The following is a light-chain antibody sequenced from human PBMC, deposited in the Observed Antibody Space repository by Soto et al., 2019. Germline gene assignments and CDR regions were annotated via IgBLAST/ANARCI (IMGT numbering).Light chain of an antibody. Sequence: EIVLTKSPATLSLSPGERATLSCGASQSVSSSYLAWYQQKPGLAPRLLIYDASSRATGIPDRFSGSGSGTDFCLTISRLEPEDFAVYYGQQYGSSPRTFGQGTKVVI. CDR3: QQYGSSPRT. CDR1: QSVSSSY. CDR2: DAS. V-gene: IGKV3D-20*01. J-gene: IGKJ1*01.